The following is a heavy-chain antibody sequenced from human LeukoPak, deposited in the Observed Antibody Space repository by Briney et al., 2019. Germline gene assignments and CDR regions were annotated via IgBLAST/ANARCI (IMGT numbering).Heavy chain of an antibody. CDR1: GGSISTNSYF. V-gene: IGHV4-39*01. J-gene: IGHJ4*02. D-gene: IGHD3-16*01. CDR3: ARTYVWGTYLGYCDY. Sequence: PSETLSLTCTVSGGSISTNSYFWGWIRQPPGKGLEWIGSIYYSGITYYNPSLESRVTISVDTSKNQFSLKLSSVTAADTAVYYCARTYVWGTYLGYCDYWGQGTLVTVSS. CDR2: IYYSGIT.